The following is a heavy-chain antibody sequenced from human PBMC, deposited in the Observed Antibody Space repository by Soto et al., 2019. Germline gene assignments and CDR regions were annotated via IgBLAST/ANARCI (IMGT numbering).Heavy chain of an antibody. V-gene: IGHV3-48*03. CDR3: ARTKDEYHYYDSSGYYWFDY. D-gene: IGHD3-22*01. CDR2: ISSSGSTI. Sequence: PGGSLRLSCAASGFTFSSYEMNWVRQAPGKGLEWVSYISSSGSTIYYADSVKGRFTISRDNAKNSLYLQMNSLRAEDTAVYYCARTKDEYHYYDSSGYYWFDYWGQGTLVTVSS. CDR1: GFTFSSYE. J-gene: IGHJ4*02.